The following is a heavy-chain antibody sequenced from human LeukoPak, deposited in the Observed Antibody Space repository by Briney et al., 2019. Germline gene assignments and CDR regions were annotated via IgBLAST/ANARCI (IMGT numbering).Heavy chain of an antibody. J-gene: IGHJ4*02. D-gene: IGHD6-13*01. CDR2: IYSGGST. CDR1: GFTVSSNY. CDR3: AREGIAGYYFDY. V-gene: IGHV3-53*01. Sequence: GGSLRLSCAASGFTVSSNYMSWVRQAPGKGLEWVSVIYSGGSTFYADSVKGRFSISRDNSKNTLYLQMNSLRAEDTAVYYCAREGIAGYYFDYWGQGTLITVSS.